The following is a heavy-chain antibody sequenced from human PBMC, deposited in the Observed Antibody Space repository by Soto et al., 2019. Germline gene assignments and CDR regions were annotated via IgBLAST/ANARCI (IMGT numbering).Heavy chain of an antibody. V-gene: IGHV4-4*07. CDR2: IYSTRSP. D-gene: IGHD4-17*01. CDR1: GDSVSKYY. Sequence: QVQLQESGPGLVKPSETLSLTCTVTGDSVSKYYWNWIRQPAGKGLEWIGRIYSTRSPNYNPSLKRRVTMSVDTSKNQFSLKLNLSSVTAAEPALYYFSRSPALGDYANLDNWGPGTLVTVSS. J-gene: IGHJ4*02. CDR3: SRSPALGDYANLDN.